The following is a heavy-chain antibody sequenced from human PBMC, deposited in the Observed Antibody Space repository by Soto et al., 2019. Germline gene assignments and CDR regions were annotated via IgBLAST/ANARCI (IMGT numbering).Heavy chain of an antibody. CDR3: ARDPAYYYYVDV. Sequence: GVLRLSCAASGFTLGTYSMNWIRQAPGKGLEWISYISSTGSAIYYADSVKGRFTISRDNAKNSLYLQMNSLIAEDTAMYYCARDPAYYYYVDVWGKGTTVTVS. CDR1: GFTLGTYS. CDR2: ISSTGSAI. V-gene: IGHV3-48*01. J-gene: IGHJ6*03.